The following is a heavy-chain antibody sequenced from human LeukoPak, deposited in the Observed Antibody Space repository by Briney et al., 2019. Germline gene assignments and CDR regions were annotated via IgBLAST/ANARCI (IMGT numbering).Heavy chain of an antibody. CDR2: ISYDGSNK. V-gene: IGHV3-30*04. J-gene: IGHJ4*02. Sequence: GGSLRLSCAASGFTFSNYAMHWVRQAPGKGLEWVAVISYDGSNKYYADSVKGRFTISRDNSKNTLYLQMNSLRAEDTAVYYCARVAPGLCFDYWGQGTLVTVSS. D-gene: IGHD6-25*01. CDR3: ARVAPGLCFDY. CDR1: GFTFSNYA.